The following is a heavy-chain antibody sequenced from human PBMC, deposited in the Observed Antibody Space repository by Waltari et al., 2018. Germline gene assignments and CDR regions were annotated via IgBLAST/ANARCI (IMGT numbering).Heavy chain of an antibody. CDR3: TRVFPGIGIIGNFDQ. CDR2: IWSDGSKV. J-gene: IGHJ4*02. CDR1: GVNFNEYG. V-gene: IGHV3-33*01. Sequence: VQSGGGVVQPGKSVRLSWVGSGVNFNEYGMDWVRQAPGKGLEWVAVIWSDGSKVHYADSVQGRFVISRDNSKKTLYLQMNSLRGEDTGLYYCTRVFPGIGIIGNFDQWGQGTQVTVSS.